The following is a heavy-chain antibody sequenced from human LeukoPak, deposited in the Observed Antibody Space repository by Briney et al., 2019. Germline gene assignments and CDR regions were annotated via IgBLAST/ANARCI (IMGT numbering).Heavy chain of an antibody. CDR3: ARDSSGWFRGEFDY. V-gene: IGHV3-48*01. D-gene: IGHD6-19*01. Sequence: GGSLRLSCAASGFTFSSYSMNWVRQAPGKGLEWVSYISSSSSTIYYADSVKGRFTISRDNAKNSLYLQMNSLRAGDTAAYYCARDSSGWFRGEFDYWGQGTLVTVSS. J-gene: IGHJ4*02. CDR2: ISSSSSTI. CDR1: GFTFSSYS.